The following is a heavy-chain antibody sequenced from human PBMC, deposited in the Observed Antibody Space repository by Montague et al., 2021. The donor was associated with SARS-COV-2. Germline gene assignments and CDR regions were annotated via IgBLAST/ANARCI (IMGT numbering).Heavy chain of an antibody. Sequence: SLRLSCAASGFTFISYSMNWVRQAPGKGLEWVSSISSSSSYIYYADSVKGRFTTSRDNAKNSLYLQMNSLRAEDTAVYYCARDLWARWLLEWGQGTLVTVSS. V-gene: IGHV3-21*01. CDR1: GFTFISYS. CDR3: ARDLWARWLLE. D-gene: IGHD6-19*01. CDR2: ISSSSSYI. J-gene: IGHJ4*02.